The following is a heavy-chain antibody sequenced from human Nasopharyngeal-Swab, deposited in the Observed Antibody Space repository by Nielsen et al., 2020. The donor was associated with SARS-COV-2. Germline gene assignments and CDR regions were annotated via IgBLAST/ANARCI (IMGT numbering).Heavy chain of an antibody. CDR1: GFTFSSYA. Sequence: GDSLKISCAASGFTFSSYAMSWVRQAPGKGLEWVSAISGSGGRTYYADSVKDRFTISRDNSKNTLYLQMNSLRAEDTAVYYCAKGLWFGELLSGLDYWGQGTLVTVSS. V-gene: IGHV3-23*01. CDR3: AKGLWFGELLSGLDY. D-gene: IGHD3-10*01. J-gene: IGHJ4*02. CDR2: ISGSGGRT.